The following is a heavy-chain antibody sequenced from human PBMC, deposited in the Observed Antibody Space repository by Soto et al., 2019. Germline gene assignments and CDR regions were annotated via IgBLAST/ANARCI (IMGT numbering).Heavy chain of an antibody. CDR1: GGSISSYC. D-gene: IGHD5-12*01. Sequence: SETLSLTCTVSGGSISSYCWSWSRQPPGKGLEWIGYIYYSGSTNYNPSLKSRATISVDTSKNQFSLKLSSVTAADTAVYYCARTLGRDGYNYGYWGQGTLVTVSS. CDR3: ARTLGRDGYNYGY. V-gene: IGHV4-59*01. CDR2: IYYSGST. J-gene: IGHJ4*02.